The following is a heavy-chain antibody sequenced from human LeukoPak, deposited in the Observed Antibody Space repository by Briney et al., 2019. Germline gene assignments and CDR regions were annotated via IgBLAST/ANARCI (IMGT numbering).Heavy chain of an antibody. J-gene: IGHJ4*02. D-gene: IGHD7-27*01. Sequence: GESLKISCKGSGYRFTIYWIGWVRQMPGRGLEWIGIIYPGDSDIRYSPSFQGQVNISADKSISTAYLQWSSLKASDTAMYYCVRRTTGEYYFDYWSQGTLVTVSS. CDR2: IYPGDSDI. CDR3: VRRTTGEYYFDY. V-gene: IGHV5-51*01. CDR1: GYRFTIYW.